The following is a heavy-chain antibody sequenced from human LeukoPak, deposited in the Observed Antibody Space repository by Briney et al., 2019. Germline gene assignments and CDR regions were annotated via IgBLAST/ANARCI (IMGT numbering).Heavy chain of an antibody. Sequence: GGSLRLSCAASGFTFDDYGMHWVRQAPGKGLEWVSAISWNSGTMGYADSVKGRFTISRDNAKNSLYLQMNSLRAEDTAVYYCAREVGEFSIDYWGQGTLVTVSS. CDR3: AREVGEFSIDY. J-gene: IGHJ4*02. D-gene: IGHD3-10*01. CDR2: ISWNSGTM. V-gene: IGHV3-9*01. CDR1: GFTFDDYG.